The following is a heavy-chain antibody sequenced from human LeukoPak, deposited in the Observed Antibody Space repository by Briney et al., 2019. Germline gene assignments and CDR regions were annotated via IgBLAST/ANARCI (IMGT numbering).Heavy chain of an antibody. CDR3: ARDRETYYYDSSGYYYVSFFDY. CDR2: INHSGSS. V-gene: IGHV4-34*01. CDR1: GGSFSGYY. Sequence: SETLSLTCAVYGGSFSGYYWSWIRQPPGKGLEWIGEINHSGSSNYNPSLKSRVTISVDTSKNQFSLNLSSVTAADTAVYYCARDRETYYYDSSGYYYVSFFDYWGQGTLVTVSS. D-gene: IGHD3-22*01. J-gene: IGHJ4*02.